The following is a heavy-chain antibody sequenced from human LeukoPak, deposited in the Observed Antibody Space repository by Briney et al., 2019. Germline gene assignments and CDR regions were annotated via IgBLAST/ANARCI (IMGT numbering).Heavy chain of an antibody. V-gene: IGHV3-30-3*01. CDR2: ISYDGSNK. CDR3: AREGPYSSFDY. Sequence: GRSLRLSFAASGFTFSSYAMHWVRQAPGKGLEWVAVISYDGSNKYYEDSVKGRFTISRDNSKNTLYLQMNSLRAEDTAVYYCAREGPYSSFDYWGQGTLVTVSS. CDR1: GFTFSSYA. D-gene: IGHD6-13*01. J-gene: IGHJ4*02.